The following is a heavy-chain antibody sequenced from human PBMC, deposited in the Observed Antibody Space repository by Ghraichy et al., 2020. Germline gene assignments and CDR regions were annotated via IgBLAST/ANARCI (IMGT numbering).Heavy chain of an antibody. J-gene: IGHJ3*02. CDR2: IKQDGSEK. CDR3: AREKLWSYAFDI. D-gene: IGHD3-10*01. Sequence: ETLSLTCAASGFTFSSYWMSWVRQAPGKGLEWVANIKQDGSEKYYVDSVKGRFTISRDNAKNSLYLQMNSLRAEDTAVYYCAREKLWSYAFDIWGQGTMVTVSS. CDR1: GFTFSSYW. V-gene: IGHV3-7*01.